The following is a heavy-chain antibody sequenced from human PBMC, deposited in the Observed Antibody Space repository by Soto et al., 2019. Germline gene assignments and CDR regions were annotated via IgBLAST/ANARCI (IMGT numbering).Heavy chain of an antibody. V-gene: IGHV4-4*07. CDR3: ARVLPYYYDSSGYYSTHWFDP. CDR1: GGSISSYY. CDR2: IYTSGST. Sequence: PPETLSLTCTVSGGSISSYYLSWIRQPAGKGLEWIGSIYTSGSTNYNPHLKSRVTMSVDTSKNQFSLKLSSVTAADTAVYYCARVLPYYYDSSGYYSTHWFDPWGQGTLVTVSS. J-gene: IGHJ5*02. D-gene: IGHD3-22*01.